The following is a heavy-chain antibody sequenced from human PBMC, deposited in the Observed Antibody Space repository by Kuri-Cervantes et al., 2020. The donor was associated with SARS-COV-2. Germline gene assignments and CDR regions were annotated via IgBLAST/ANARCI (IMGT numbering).Heavy chain of an antibody. CDR2: SIPILGIA. Sequence: SVKDSCKASGGTFSSYAISWVRQAPGQGLEWMGRSIPILGIANHAQKFQGRVTITADKSTCTAYMELSSLRSEDTAVYYCARTLTMVRGVTPDWYFDLWGRGTLVTVSS. V-gene: IGHV1-69*04. J-gene: IGHJ2*01. CDR3: ARTLTMVRGVTPDWYFDL. D-gene: IGHD3-10*01. CDR1: GGTFSSYA.